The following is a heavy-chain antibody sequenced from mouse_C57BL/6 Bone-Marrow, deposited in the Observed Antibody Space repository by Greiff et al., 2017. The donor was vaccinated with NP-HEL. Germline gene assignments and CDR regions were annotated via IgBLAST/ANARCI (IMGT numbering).Heavy chain of an antibody. CDR3: ARSIYYEYADDPFYAMDY. CDR1: GFTFTDYY. J-gene: IGHJ4*01. D-gene: IGHD2-4*01. CDR2: IRTKANGYTT. Sequence: EVQRVESGGGLVQPGGSLSLSCAASGFTFTDYYMSWVRQPPGKALEWLGCIRTKANGYTTEYSASVKGRFTISRANSQTILYLQMNALRAEDSATYYCARSIYYEYADDPFYAMDYGGRGTAVTVTA. V-gene: IGHV7-3*01.